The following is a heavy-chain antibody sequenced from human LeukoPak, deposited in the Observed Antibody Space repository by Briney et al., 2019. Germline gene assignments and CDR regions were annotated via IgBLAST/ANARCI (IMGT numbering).Heavy chain of an antibody. CDR1: GGTFSSYA. J-gene: IGHJ6*02. V-gene: IGHV1-69*04. CDR2: IIPILGIA. D-gene: IGHD3-10*01. CDR3: ARDGGSYYGSGSPYSVHYYYGMDV. Sequence: ASVKVSCKASGGTFSSYAISWVRQAPGQGLEWMGRIIPILGIANYAQKFQGRVTITADKSTSTAYMELSSLRSEDTAVYYCARDGGSYYGSGSPYSVHYYYGMDVWGQGTTVTVSS.